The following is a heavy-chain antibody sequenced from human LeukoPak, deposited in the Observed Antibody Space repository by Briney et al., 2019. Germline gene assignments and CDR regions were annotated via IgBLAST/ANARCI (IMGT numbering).Heavy chain of an antibody. J-gene: IGHJ4*02. V-gene: IGHV4-61*02. D-gene: IGHD3-22*01. CDR2: IYTSGST. CDR1: GGSISSGSYY. Sequence: SETLSLTCTVSGGSISSGSYYWSWIRQPAGKGLEWIGRIYTSGSTNYNPSLKSRVTISVDTSKNQFSLKLSSVTAADTAVYYCARDGSGYSFDYWGQGTLLTVSS. CDR3: ARDGSGYSFDY.